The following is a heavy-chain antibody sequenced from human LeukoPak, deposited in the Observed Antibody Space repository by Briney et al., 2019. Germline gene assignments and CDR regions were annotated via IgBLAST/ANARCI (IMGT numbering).Heavy chain of an antibody. D-gene: IGHD4-23*01. V-gene: IGHV4-39*01. CDR1: GGSISNSDYY. J-gene: IGHJ4*02. Sequence: SETLSLTCTVSGGSISNSDYYWDWIRQPPGKGLEWIGSINYRGSTYYNPSLESRVTTSVDTSKNQFSLKMSSVTAADTAVYYCARHPTTVAPPDYWGQGTLVTVSS. CDR2: INYRGST. CDR3: ARHPTTVAPPDY.